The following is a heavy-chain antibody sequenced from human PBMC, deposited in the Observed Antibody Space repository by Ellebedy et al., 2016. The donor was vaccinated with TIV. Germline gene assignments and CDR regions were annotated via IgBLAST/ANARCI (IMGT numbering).Heavy chain of an antibody. Sequence: SETLSLTCTVSGASVTNGDYYWGWYRQPPGTGLEWIGKNNYRGNTHSNPSLKSRISIPVDTSNNHFSLNLSAVTAADTAVYFCARDGGKIMTSEYWGQGILVTVSS. CDR1: GASVTNGDYY. CDR2: NNYRGNT. CDR3: ARDGGKIMTSEY. J-gene: IGHJ4*02. D-gene: IGHD3-16*01. V-gene: IGHV4-30-4*01.